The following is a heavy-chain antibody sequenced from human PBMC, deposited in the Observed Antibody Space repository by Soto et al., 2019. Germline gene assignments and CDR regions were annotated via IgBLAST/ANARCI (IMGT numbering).Heavy chain of an antibody. V-gene: IGHV3-23*01. CDR1: GFTFSSYA. CDR2: ISGSGGST. CDR3: ARPSLLRYFDWLLIPRPEVDY. J-gene: IGHJ4*02. D-gene: IGHD3-9*01. Sequence: GGSLRLSCAASGFTFSSYAMSWVRQAPGKGLEWVSAISGSGGSTYYADSVKGRFTISRDNSKNTLYLQMNSLRAEGTAVYYCARPSLLRYFDWLLIPRPEVDYWGQGTLVTVSS.